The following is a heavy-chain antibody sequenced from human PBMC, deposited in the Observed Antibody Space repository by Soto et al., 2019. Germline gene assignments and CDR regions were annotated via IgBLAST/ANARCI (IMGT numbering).Heavy chain of an antibody. V-gene: IGHV4-59*11. D-gene: IGHD7-27*01. CDR2: IYYTGST. Sequence: QVHLQESGPGLVKPSETLSLTCTVSGGSFNNHYWSWIRQPPGKGLEWIGYIYYTGSTHYNPSLKSRVTMSVDTSKNQCSLNLTSLTAADTAIYYCARANWYSEYWGQGTLVTVSS. CDR3: ARANWYSEY. J-gene: IGHJ4*02. CDR1: GGSFNNHY.